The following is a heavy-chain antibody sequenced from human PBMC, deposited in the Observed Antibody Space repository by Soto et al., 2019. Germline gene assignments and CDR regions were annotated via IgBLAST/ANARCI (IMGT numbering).Heavy chain of an antibody. V-gene: IGHV4-39*01. D-gene: IGHD6-19*01. CDR2: IYYSGST. CDR3: ARNSPGIAVAGTELDY. Sequence: SETLSLTCTVSGGSISSSSYYWGWIRQPPGKGLEWIGSIYYSGSTYYNPSLKSRVTISVDTSKNQFSLKLSSVTAADTAVYYCARNSPGIAVAGTELDYWGQGTLVTVSS. CDR1: GGSISSSSYY. J-gene: IGHJ4*02.